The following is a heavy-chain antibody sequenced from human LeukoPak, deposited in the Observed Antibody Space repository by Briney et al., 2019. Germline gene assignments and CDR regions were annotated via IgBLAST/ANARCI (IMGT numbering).Heavy chain of an antibody. J-gene: IGHJ4*02. CDR2: IKQDGSDK. CDR1: GCTFSSYW. Sequence: GGSLRLSCAASGCTFSSYWMSWVRQAPGKGLEWVANIKQDGSDKYYVDSVKGRFTISRDNAKNSLYLQINSLRAEDTAVYYCARKTVVGSYFDYWGQGTPVTVSS. D-gene: IGHD4-23*01. V-gene: IGHV3-7*03. CDR3: ARKTVVGSYFDY.